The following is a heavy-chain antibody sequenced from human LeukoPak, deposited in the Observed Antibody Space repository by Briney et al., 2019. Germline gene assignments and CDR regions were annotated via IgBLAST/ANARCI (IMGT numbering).Heavy chain of an antibody. CDR2: IYYSGST. CDR1: GGSISSYY. V-gene: IGHV4-59*12. J-gene: IGHJ3*02. D-gene: IGHD5-18*01. Sequence: KTSETLSLTCTVSGGSISSYYWSWIRQPPGKGLEWIGYIYYSGSTNYNPSLKSRVTMSVDTSKNQFSLKLSSVTAADTAVYYCASSDGYSYGYLPLASGTGAFDIWGQGTMVTVSS. CDR3: ASSDGYSYGYLPLASGTGAFDI.